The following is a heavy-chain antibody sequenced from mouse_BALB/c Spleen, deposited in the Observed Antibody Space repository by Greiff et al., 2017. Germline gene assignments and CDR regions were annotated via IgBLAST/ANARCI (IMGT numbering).Heavy chain of an antibody. Sequence: QVQLQQSGPGLVAPSQSLSITCTVSGFSLTSYDISWIRQPPGKGLEWLGVIWTGGGTNYNSAFMSRLSISKDNSKSQVFLKMNSLQTDDTAIYYCVRDLGNSFDYWGQGTTLTVSS. CDR1: GFSLTSYD. J-gene: IGHJ2*01. CDR3: VRDLGNSFDY. CDR2: IWTGGGT. V-gene: IGHV2-9-2*01. D-gene: IGHD2-1*01.